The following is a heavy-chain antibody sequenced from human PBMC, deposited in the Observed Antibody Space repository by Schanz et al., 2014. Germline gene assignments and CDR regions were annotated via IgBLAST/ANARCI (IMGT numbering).Heavy chain of an antibody. Sequence: QVQLVQSGAEVKKPGASVKVSCKASGYTFTSYGISWVRQAPGQGLEWMGRISPSSGGTNYAQNFQGRVTMTKDPSINTVYMELSTLTSDDTAVYYCARESVSRTRLFDPWGQGTLVTVSS. J-gene: IGHJ5*02. V-gene: IGHV1-2*06. D-gene: IGHD3-3*01. CDR2: ISPSSGGT. CDR1: GYTFTSYG. CDR3: ARESVSRTRLFDP.